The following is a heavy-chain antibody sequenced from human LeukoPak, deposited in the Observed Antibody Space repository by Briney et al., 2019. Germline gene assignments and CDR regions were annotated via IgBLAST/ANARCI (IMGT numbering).Heavy chain of an antibody. D-gene: IGHD6-19*01. CDR1: GFTFNAYA. CDR2: VKGDGVTT. CDR3: VRDTGSGWDFDY. J-gene: IGHJ4*02. V-gene: IGHV3-43*02. Sequence: GGSLRLSCAASGFTFNAYAIPWVRQAPGKGLEWVSLVKGDGVTTNYANSVKGRFTVSRDNSKNSLYLQMNNLRTEDTALYYCVRDTGSGWDFDYWGRGTLVTVSS.